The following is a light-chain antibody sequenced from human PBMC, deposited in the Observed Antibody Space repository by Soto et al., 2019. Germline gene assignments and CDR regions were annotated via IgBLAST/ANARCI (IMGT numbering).Light chain of an antibody. CDR1: QTVLRSSNNKNH. CDR3: QHYYTVPVT. Sequence: DIVMTQSPDSLAVSLGERATINCKSSQTVLRSSNNKNHLAWYQQKPEQPPKMLISWASTRESGVPDRFSGGGSGTDFTLTISSLQAEDVAVYYCQHYYTVPVTFGQGTRLEIK. J-gene: IGKJ5*01. V-gene: IGKV4-1*01. CDR2: WAS.